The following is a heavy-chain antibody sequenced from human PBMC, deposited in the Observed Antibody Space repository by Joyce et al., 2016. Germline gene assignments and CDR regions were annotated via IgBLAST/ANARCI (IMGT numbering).Heavy chain of an antibody. J-gene: IGHJ4*02. Sequence: QVQLVESGGGVVQPGRSLRLSCAASGFTFGDYALHWVRQAPGKGLQWVAVISYDGNNKYYAGSVKGRFNLSRDNSKTTLYLQMNSLRTEDTAIYFCARGKGITVVTPRGGSFFDHWGQGTLVTVSS. CDR3: ARGKGITVVTPRGGSFFDH. CDR1: GFTFGDYA. CDR2: ISYDGNNK. V-gene: IGHV3-30-3*01. D-gene: IGHD4-23*01.